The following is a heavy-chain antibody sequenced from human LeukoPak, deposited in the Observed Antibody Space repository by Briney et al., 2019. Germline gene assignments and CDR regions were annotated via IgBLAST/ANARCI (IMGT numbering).Heavy chain of an antibody. D-gene: IGHD3-22*01. CDR2: IYYSGST. V-gene: IGHV4-59*01. J-gene: IGHJ4*02. Sequence: SETLSLTCTVSGGSISSYYWSWIRQPPGRGLEWIGYIYYSGSTNYNPSLKSRVTISVDTSKNQFSLKLSSVTAADTAVYYCARSRTYYYDSSGCQFGYWGQGTLVTVSS. CDR1: GGSISSYY. CDR3: ARSRTYYYDSSGCQFGY.